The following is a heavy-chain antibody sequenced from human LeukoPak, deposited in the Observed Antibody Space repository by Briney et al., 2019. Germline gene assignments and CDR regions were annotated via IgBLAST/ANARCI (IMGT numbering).Heavy chain of an antibody. J-gene: IGHJ5*02. CDR1: GDSISSAGSS. Sequence: SETLSLTCAVSGDSISSAGSSWTWIRQPPGKGLEWIGYIYYSGSTNYNPSLKSRVTISVDTSKNQFSLKLSSVAAADTAVYYCARHESSGYPNWFDPWGQGTLVTVSS. CDR3: ARHESSGYPNWFDP. V-gene: IGHV4-61*08. CDR2: IYYSGST. D-gene: IGHD3-22*01.